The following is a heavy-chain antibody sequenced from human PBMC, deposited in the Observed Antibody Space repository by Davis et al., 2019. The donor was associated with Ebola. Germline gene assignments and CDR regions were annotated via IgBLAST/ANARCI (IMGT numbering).Heavy chain of an antibody. CDR3: ARDRSGYYDSSAHLYYYYYGMDV. J-gene: IGHJ6*02. CDR2: IYSGGST. Sequence: GESLKISCAASGFTVSSNYMSWVRQAPGKGLEWVSVIYSGGSTYYADSVKGRFTISRDNSKNTLYLQMNSLRAEDTAVYYCARDRSGYYDSSAHLYYYYYGMDVWGQGTTVTVSS. D-gene: IGHD3-22*01. V-gene: IGHV3-53*01. CDR1: GFTVSSNY.